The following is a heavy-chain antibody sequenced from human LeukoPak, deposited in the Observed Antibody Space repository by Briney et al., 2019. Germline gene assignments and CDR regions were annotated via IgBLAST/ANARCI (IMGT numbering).Heavy chain of an antibody. J-gene: IGHJ4*02. CDR2: INPNSGGT. Sequence: ASVKVSCKASGYTFTGYYMHWVRQAPGQGLEWMGWINPNSGGTNYAQKFQGRVTMTRDTSISTAYMELSRLRSDDTAVYYCARRSIVGATELDYWGQGTLVTVSS. CDR3: ARRSIVGATELDY. CDR1: GYTFTGYY. V-gene: IGHV1-2*02. D-gene: IGHD1-26*01.